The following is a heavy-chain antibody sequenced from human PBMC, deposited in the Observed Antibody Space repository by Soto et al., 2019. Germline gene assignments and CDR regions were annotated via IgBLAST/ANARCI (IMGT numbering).Heavy chain of an antibody. CDR1: GFTFSSYA. J-gene: IGHJ4*02. V-gene: IGHV3-30-3*01. CDR2: ISYDGSNK. Sequence: GGSLRLSCAASGFTFSSYAMHWVRQAPGKGLEWVAVISYDGSNKYYADSVKGRFTISRDNSKNTLYLQMNSLRAEDTAVYYCAKNPGYYYDSTGYHFDYWGQGTLVSVSS. D-gene: IGHD3-22*01. CDR3: AKNPGYYYDSTGYHFDY.